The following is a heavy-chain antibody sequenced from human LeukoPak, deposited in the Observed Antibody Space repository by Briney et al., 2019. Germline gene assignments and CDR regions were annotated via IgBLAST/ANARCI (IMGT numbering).Heavy chain of an antibody. CDR1: GFTFSSFA. V-gene: IGHV3-23*01. J-gene: IGHJ4*02. Sequence: GGSLRLSCVDSGFTFSSFAMSWVRQAPGKGLEWVSTISSSGSTTYYVDSVKGQFTISRDNSRNTLYLQMNSLRGEDTAVYYCARESPAFDYWGQGALVTVS. CDR2: ISSSGSTT. CDR3: ARESPAFDY.